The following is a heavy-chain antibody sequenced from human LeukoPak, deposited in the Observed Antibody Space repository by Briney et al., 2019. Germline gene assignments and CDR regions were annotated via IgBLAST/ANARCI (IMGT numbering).Heavy chain of an antibody. D-gene: IGHD6-6*01. CDR2: INGDGGGT. J-gene: IGHJ4*02. CDR1: GFTFSSHW. CDR3: ARLIGDRTIYDY. Sequence: GGSLRLSCAASGFTFSSHWMHWVRHVPGKGLVWVSRINGDGGGTTYADSVKGRFTISRDNTKNTLYLQMNSLRAEDTAVYYCARLIGDRTIYDYWGQGTLVTVSS. V-gene: IGHV3-74*01.